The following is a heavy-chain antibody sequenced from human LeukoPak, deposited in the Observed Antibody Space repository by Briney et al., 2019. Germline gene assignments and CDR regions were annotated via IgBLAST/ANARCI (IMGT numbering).Heavy chain of an antibody. J-gene: IGHJ4*02. V-gene: IGHV1-46*01. Sequence: ASVKVSCKASGGTFSSYAISWVRQAPGQGLEWMGIINPSGGSTSYAQKFQGRVTMTRDTSTSTVYMELSSLRSEDTAVYYCARAQATRYYFDYWGQGTLVTVSS. D-gene: IGHD2-15*01. CDR2: INPSGGST. CDR3: ARAQATRYYFDY. CDR1: GGTFSSYA.